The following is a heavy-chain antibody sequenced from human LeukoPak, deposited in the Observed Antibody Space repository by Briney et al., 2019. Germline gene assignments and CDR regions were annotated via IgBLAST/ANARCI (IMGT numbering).Heavy chain of an antibody. J-gene: IGHJ4*02. D-gene: IGHD4-17*01. CDR2: VNPSRGST. Sequence: ASVKVSCKASGYTFTSYYMHWVRQAPGKELEWTGIVNPSRGSTSYAQKFQGRVTMTRDTSTSTVYMELSSLRSEDTAVYYCARDYDYGDYVDYWGQGTLVTVSS. V-gene: IGHV1-46*01. CDR1: GYTFTSYY. CDR3: ARDYDYGDYVDY.